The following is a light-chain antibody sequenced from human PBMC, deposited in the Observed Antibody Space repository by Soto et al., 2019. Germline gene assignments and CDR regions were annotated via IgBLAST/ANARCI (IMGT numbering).Light chain of an antibody. Sequence: EVVMTQSPATLSVSPGERATLSCRASQSVGTFLAWYQQRPGQAPRLHIHGASTRASGIPARFSGSGSGTEFTLTISSLQSEDFAVYYCQQYNNWPPLTFGAGTKVEI. V-gene: IGKV3-15*01. CDR2: GAS. CDR3: QQYNNWPPLT. CDR1: QSVGTF. J-gene: IGKJ4*01.